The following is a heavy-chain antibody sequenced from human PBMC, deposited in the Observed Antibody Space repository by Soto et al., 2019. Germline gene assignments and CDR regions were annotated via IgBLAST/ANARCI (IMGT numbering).Heavy chain of an antibody. CDR2: IIPILGIA. CDR1: GGTFSTYT. V-gene: IGHV1-69*02. CDR3: ARGGQTYNWRYYYMDV. J-gene: IGHJ6*03. Sequence: ASVKVSCKASGGTFSTYTFSWVRQAPGQGLEWMGRIIPILGIANYAQKFQGRVTITADKSTSTAYMELSSLRSEDTAVYYCARGGQTYNWRYYYMDVWGKGTTVTVSS. D-gene: IGHD1-20*01.